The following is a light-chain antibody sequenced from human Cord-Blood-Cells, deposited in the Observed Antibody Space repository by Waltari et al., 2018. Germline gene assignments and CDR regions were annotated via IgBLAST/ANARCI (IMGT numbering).Light chain of an antibody. J-gene: IGLJ2*01. CDR3: QVWDSSSDHVV. CDR1: NIGSKS. Sequence: SYVLTQPPSASVAPGKTASITCGGNNIGSKSVHWYQQKPGQAPVLVIYYDSDRPSGSPGRFSCSNSGNTATLTISRVEAGDEADYYCQVWDSSSDHVVFGGGTKLTVL. CDR2: YDS. V-gene: IGLV3-21*04.